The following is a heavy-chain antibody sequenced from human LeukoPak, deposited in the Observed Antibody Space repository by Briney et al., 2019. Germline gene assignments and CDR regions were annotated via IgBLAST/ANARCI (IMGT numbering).Heavy chain of an antibody. D-gene: IGHD6-13*01. V-gene: IGHV3-7*05. CDR1: GFTFSNYW. CDR2: INQDGSEK. CDR3: ARDWPSEWQHLPDYDAVDI. Sequence: GGSLRLSCAVSGFTFSNYWMTWVRQAPGKGLEWVANINQDGSEKYYVDSVKGRFTIPRDNSKNTLYLQMNSLRAEDTAVYYCARDWPSEWQHLPDYDAVDIWGQGTMVTVSS. J-gene: IGHJ3*02.